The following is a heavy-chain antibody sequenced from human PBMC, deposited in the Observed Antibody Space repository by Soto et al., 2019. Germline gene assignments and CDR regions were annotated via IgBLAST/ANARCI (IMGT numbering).Heavy chain of an antibody. D-gene: IGHD6-13*01. CDR3: ARDNALGGSSWSLDY. Sequence: GGSLRLSCAASGFTFSSYGMHWVRQAPGKGLEWVAVIWYDGSNKYYADSVKGRFTISRDNSKNTLYLQMNSLRAEDTAVYYCARDNALGGSSWSLDYWGQGTLVTVSS. J-gene: IGHJ4*02. V-gene: IGHV3-33*01. CDR2: IWYDGSNK. CDR1: GFTFSSYG.